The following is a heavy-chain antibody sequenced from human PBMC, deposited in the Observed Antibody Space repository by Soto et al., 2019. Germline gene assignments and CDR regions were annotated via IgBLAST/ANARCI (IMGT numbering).Heavy chain of an antibody. Sequence: GGSLRLSCAASGFTFSSYWMSWVRQAPGKGLEGVANIKQDGSEKYYVDSVKGRFTISRDNAKNSLYLQMNSLRAEDTAVYYCARERRYSSSSDFDYWGQGTLVTVSS. J-gene: IGHJ4*02. D-gene: IGHD6-13*01. CDR1: GFTFSSYW. V-gene: IGHV3-7*05. CDR2: IKQDGSEK. CDR3: ARERRYSSSSDFDY.